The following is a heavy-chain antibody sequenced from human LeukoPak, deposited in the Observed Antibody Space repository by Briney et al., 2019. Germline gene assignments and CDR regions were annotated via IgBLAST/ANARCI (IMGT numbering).Heavy chain of an antibody. D-gene: IGHD5-18*01. V-gene: IGHV3-23*01. CDR3: AKDHGRYSYGETHYFDY. CDR1: GFTFNSYA. Sequence: GGSLRLSCAASGFTFNSYAMSWVRQAPGKGLEWVSAISGSGGSTYYADSVKGRFTISRDNSKNTLYLQMNSLRAEATAVYYCAKDHGRYSYGETHYFDYWGQGTLVTVSS. CDR2: ISGSGGST. J-gene: IGHJ4*02.